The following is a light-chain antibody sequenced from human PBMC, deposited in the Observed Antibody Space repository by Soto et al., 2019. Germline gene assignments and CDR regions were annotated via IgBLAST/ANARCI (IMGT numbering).Light chain of an antibody. CDR1: QSISSW. Sequence: DIQMTQSPSTLSASVGDRVTITCRASQSISSWLAWYQQKPGTAPKLLIYKASTLESGVPSRFSGIRSGTEFTLSVSSLQPDDFATYYCQQYNDSFPYTVGQGTKLEIK. J-gene: IGKJ2*01. CDR3: QQYNDSFPYT. V-gene: IGKV1-5*03. CDR2: KAS.